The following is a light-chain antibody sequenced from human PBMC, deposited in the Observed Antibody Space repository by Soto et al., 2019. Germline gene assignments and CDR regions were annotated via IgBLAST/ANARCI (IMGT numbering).Light chain of an antibody. V-gene: IGKV3-20*01. J-gene: IGKJ1*01. CDR2: DAS. Sequence: EIVLTQSPGTLSLSPGERATLSCRASQSVDSTSLAWNLQKPGQAPRLLIYDASSRATGIPDRFSGSGSGTDFTLTISRLEPEDFAVYFCQQYGRSPWTFGQGTKVDIK. CDR1: QSVDSTS. CDR3: QQYGRSPWT.